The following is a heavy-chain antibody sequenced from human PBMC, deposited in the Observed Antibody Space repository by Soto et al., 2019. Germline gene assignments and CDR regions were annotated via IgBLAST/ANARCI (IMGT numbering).Heavy chain of an antibody. CDR3: ARKQIGSGSFPFDY. J-gene: IGHJ4*02. D-gene: IGHD3-10*01. Sequence: EASVKVSCKASGYTFTSYDINWVRQATGQGLEWMGWMNPNSGNTGYAQKFQGRVTMIRDTSISTAYMELSSLRSEDTAVYYCARKQIGSGSFPFDYWGQGTLVTVSS. CDR1: GYTFTSYD. V-gene: IGHV1-8*01. CDR2: MNPNSGNT.